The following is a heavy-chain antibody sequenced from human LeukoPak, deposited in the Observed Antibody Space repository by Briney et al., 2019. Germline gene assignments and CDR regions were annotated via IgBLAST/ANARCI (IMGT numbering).Heavy chain of an antibody. J-gene: IGHJ4*02. CDR2: IRSKADNYAT. CDR3: TQSNY. CDR1: GFTFSGSP. Sequence: HPGGSLILSCAASGFTFSGSPILWVRQASGKGLEWVGRIRSKADNYATAYAASVQGRCTISRDDSKSTACLQLNSLKTEDTAVYYCTQSNYWGQGALVTVSS. V-gene: IGHV3-73*01.